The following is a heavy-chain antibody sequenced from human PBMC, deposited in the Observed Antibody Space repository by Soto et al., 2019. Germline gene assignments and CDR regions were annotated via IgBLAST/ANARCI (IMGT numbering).Heavy chain of an antibody. J-gene: IGHJ6*03. CDR1: GFTFSNYA. V-gene: IGHV3-23*01. CDR2: ISGSGGTT. D-gene: IGHD4-4*01. Sequence: GGSLRLSCAASGFTFSNYAMTWVRQAPGKGLEWVSGISGSGGTTFYADSVKGRFAISRDNSKNTLYLQMNSLRSEDTAVYYCARDLTTTYYYYMDVWGKGTTVTVSS. CDR3: ARDLTTTYYYYMDV.